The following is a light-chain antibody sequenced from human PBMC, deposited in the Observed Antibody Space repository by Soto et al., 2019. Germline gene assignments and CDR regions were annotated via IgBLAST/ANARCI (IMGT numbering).Light chain of an antibody. CDR1: QSVSNNY. V-gene: IGKV3-20*01. CDR2: GAS. J-gene: IGKJ1*01. Sequence: EIVLTQSPVTLSLSPGERATLSCRASQSVSNNYLAWYQQNPGQAPRPLIYGASNRATGIPDRFSGSGSGTDFTLTISRLEPEDFAVYYCQQYGSSGTFGQGTKVDIK. CDR3: QQYGSSGT.